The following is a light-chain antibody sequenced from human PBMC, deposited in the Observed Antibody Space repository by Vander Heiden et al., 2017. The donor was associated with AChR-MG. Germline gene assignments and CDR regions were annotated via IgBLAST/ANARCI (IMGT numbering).Light chain of an antibody. V-gene: IGKV3-20*01. CDR1: QSVSSSY. CDR3: QQDGSSPLT. J-gene: IGKJ5*01. Sequence: EIVLTQSPGTLSLSPGERATLPCRASQSVSSSYLAWYQQKPGQAPRLLIYGASSRATGIPDRFSGSGSGTDFTLTISRLEPEDFAVYYCQQDGSSPLTFGQGTRLEIK. CDR2: GAS.